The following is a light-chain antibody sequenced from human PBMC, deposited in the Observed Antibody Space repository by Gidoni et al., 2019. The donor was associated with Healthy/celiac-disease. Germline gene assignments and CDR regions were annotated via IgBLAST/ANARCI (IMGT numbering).Light chain of an antibody. CDR1: QSVRSH. J-gene: IGKJ1*01. CDR3: QQYNNWPT. Sequence: EIVMKQSPATLSVSPGERATLSCRASQSVRSHLAWYQQKPGQAPRLLIYGASTRATGIPARFSGSGSGTEFTLTISSLQSEDFAVYYCQQYNNWPTFGQGTKVEIK. CDR2: GAS. V-gene: IGKV3-15*01.